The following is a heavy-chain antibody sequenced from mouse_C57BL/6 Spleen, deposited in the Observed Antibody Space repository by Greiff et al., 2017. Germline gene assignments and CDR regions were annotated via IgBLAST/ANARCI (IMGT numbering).Heavy chain of an antibody. CDR1: GFYIKNTY. CDR2: IDPANGNT. Sequence: VQLQQSVAELVRPGASVKLSCTASGFYIKNTYMHWVQPRPEQGLEWIGRIDPANGNTKSAPKFQGKAIIPADTSSNTAYQQHSSLTSEDTAIYYCARSGPGFDYWGQGTTLTVSS. CDR3: ARSGPGFDY. J-gene: IGHJ2*01. D-gene: IGHD3-1*01. V-gene: IGHV14-3*01.